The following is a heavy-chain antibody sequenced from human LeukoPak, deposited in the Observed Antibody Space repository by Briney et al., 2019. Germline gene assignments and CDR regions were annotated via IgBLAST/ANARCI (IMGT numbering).Heavy chain of an antibody. J-gene: IGHJ4*02. Sequence: KSGGSLRLSCAASGFTFSSYSMNWVRQAQGKGLEWVSSISSSSSYIYYADSVKGRFTISRDNAKNSLYLQMNSLRAEDTAVYYCARDQFGGSSWYEGYWGQGTLVTVSS. CDR1: GFTFSSYS. CDR2: ISSSSSYI. D-gene: IGHD6-13*01. V-gene: IGHV3-21*01. CDR3: ARDQFGGSSWYEGY.